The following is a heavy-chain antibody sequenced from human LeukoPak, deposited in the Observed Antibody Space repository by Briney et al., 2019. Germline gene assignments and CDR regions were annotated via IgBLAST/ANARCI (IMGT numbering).Heavy chain of an antibody. D-gene: IGHD3-10*01. CDR1: GGSISSGGYS. CDR2: IYYSGST. J-gene: IGHJ4*02. V-gene: IGHV4-31*03. CDR3: ARKGVTMVQDY. Sequence: SETLSLTCTVSGGSISSGGYSWSWIRQHPGKGLEWIGYIYYSGSTYYNPSLKSRVTISVDTSKNQFSLKLSSVTAADTAVYYCARKGVTMVQDYWGQGTLVTVSS.